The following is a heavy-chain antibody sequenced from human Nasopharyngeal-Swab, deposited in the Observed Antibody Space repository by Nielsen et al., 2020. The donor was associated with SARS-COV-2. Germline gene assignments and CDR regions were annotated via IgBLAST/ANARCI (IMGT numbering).Heavy chain of an antibody. CDR3: ARDQIYKLVDP. V-gene: IGHV3-74*01. D-gene: IGHD5-24*01. CDR2: INGDGTSA. CDR1: GFAINTYW. J-gene: IGHJ5*02. Sequence: GGSLRLSCAASGFAINTYWMHWVRQAPGKGLVWVSHINGDGTSATYTDSVKGRFSISRDNAKNMVYLHMSSLRDEDTGVYFCARDQIYKLVDPWGQGTLVTVSS.